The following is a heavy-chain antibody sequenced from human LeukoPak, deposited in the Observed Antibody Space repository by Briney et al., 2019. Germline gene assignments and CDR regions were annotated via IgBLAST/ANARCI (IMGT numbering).Heavy chain of an antibody. CDR1: GGSFSGYY. CDR2: INHSGST. D-gene: IGHD6-19*01. J-gene: IGHJ4*02. CDR3: ARARRQWLVGANIRGDNPPYYYDY. V-gene: IGHV4-34*01. Sequence: PSETLSLICGVYGGSFSGYYWSWIRQPPGQGLEWIGEINHSGSTNYNPSLKRRVTISVDTSKNQFSLKLSSVTAADTAVYYCARARRQWLVGANIRGDNPPYYYDYWGQGTLVTVSS.